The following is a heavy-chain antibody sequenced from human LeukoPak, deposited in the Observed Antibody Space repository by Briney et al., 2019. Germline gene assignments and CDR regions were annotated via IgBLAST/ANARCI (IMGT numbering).Heavy chain of an antibody. Sequence: PGGSLRLSCAASGFTFSNYWISWVRQAAGKGLEWVANIQEDGSGKYYVDSVRGRFTISRDNAKNSLYLQMSSLRVEDTAVYYCARSSPAIGVGLWGRGTLVTVSS. CDR3: ARSSPAIGVGL. D-gene: IGHD3-3*01. CDR2: IQEDGSGK. CDR1: GFTFSNYW. V-gene: IGHV3-7*03. J-gene: IGHJ4*02.